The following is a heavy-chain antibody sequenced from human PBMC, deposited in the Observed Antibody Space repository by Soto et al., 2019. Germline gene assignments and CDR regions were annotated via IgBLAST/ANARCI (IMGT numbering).Heavy chain of an antibody. CDR2: IIPILGIA. J-gene: IGHJ5*02. D-gene: IGHD2-2*01. V-gene: IGHV1-69*02. CDR1: GGTFSSYT. Sequence: QVQLVQSGAEVKKPGSSVKVSCKASGGTFSSYTISWVRQAPGQGLEWMGRIIPILGIANYAQKFQGRVTITADKSTSTAYMELSSLRSEDTAVYYCASSPEDIVVVPAADNWFDPWGQETLVTVSS. CDR3: ASSPEDIVVVPAADNWFDP.